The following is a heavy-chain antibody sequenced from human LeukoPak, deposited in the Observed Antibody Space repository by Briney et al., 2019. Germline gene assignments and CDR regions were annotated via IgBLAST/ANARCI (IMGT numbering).Heavy chain of an antibody. D-gene: IGHD2-2*01. CDR3: AGAGTRGGYCSSTSCLNAFDI. J-gene: IGHJ3*02. Sequence: GGSLRLSCAASGFTFGSYGMHWVRQAPGKGLEWVAVIWYDGSNKYYADSVKGGFTISRDNSKNTLYLQMNSLRAEDTAVYYCAGAGTRGGYCSSTSCLNAFDIWGQGTMVTVSS. CDR2: IWYDGSNK. CDR1: GFTFGSYG. V-gene: IGHV3-33*01.